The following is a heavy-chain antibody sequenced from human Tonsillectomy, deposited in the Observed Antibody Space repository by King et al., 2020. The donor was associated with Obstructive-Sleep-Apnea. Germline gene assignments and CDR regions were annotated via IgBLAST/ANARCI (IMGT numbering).Heavy chain of an antibody. CDR3: ATSVGKLAYFDD. J-gene: IGHJ4*02. D-gene: IGHD1-14*01. V-gene: IGHV3-30*04. Sequence: HVQLVESGGGVVQPGRSLRLSCAASGFTFSDYAMNWVRQAPGKGLEWVAVISYDGRSKYYADSVKGRFTISRDNSKNTVYLQMNSLRTEDTAVYYCATSVGKLAYFDDWGQGTLVTVSS. CDR1: GFTFSDYA. CDR2: ISYDGRSK.